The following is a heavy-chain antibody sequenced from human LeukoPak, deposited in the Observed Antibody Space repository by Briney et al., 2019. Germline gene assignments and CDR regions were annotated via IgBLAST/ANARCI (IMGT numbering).Heavy chain of an antibody. J-gene: IGHJ6*03. CDR3: ARDVRTNFFMDV. V-gene: IGHV4-39*07. D-gene: IGHD2-8*01. CDR2: IYYSGST. CDR1: GGSISSSSYY. Sequence: PSETLSLTCTVSGGSISSSSYYWGWIRQPPGKGLEWIGSIYYSGSTYYNPSLNSRVTISVDTSKNQFSLKLSSVTAADTAVYYCARDVRTNFFMDVWGKGTTVTVSS.